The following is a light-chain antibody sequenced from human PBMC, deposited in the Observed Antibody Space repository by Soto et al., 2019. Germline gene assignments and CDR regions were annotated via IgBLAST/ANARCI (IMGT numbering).Light chain of an antibody. V-gene: IGLV2-14*01. CDR2: DVS. CDR3: SSSTRSSTVV. J-gene: IGLJ2*01. Sequence: QSVLTQPASVSGSPGQSITISCTGTSSDVGGYNYVSWYQQHPGKAPKLMIYDVSNRPSGVSNRFSGSKSGNTASLTISGLQAEDEAAYYCSSSTRSSTVVFGGGTQLTVL. CDR1: SSDVGGYNY.